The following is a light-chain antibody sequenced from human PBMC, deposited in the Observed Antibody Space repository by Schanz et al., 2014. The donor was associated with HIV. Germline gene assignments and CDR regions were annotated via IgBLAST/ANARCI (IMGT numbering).Light chain of an antibody. J-gene: IGKJ4*02. V-gene: IGKV4-1*01. CDR1: HSILHPSRNKNY. Sequence: DIVMTQSRDSVAVSLGERATITCESSHSILHPSRNKNYLAWYQQKPGQPPKLLMSWASTRDSGVPDRFTGSGSVTDFTLTISSLQAEDAAVYFCQQYYRIPPTFGRGTRVEI. CDR3: QQYYRIPPT. CDR2: WAS.